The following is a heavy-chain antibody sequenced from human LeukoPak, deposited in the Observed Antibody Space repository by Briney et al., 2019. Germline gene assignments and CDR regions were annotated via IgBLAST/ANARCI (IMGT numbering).Heavy chain of an antibody. CDR3: ARVTGEGVSYGMDV. CDR2: VSSSGTTM. D-gene: IGHD5/OR15-5a*01. CDR1: GFTFNTYE. Sequence: GGSLRLSCAASGFTFNTYEMSWVRQAPGKGLEWVSCVSSSGTTMYHADSLKGRFTTSRDNAKNSLYLQMNSLTAEDTAVYYCARVTGEGVSYGMDVWGQGTTVSVSS. V-gene: IGHV3-48*03. J-gene: IGHJ6*02.